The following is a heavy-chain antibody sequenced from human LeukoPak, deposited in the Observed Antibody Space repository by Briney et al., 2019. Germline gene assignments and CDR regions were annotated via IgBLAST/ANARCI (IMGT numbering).Heavy chain of an antibody. Sequence: PSEPLTLTCTVSGGSLSNHHWNWLRHPAGPGLAYIGRIFHTGSTNYNPALKSRVTMSVDTSNNQFSLNLTSVTAADTAVYYCARGPLGGESFDIWGQGTMVTVSS. V-gene: IGHV4-4*07. CDR2: IFHTGST. CDR1: GGSLSNHH. D-gene: IGHD3-16*01. CDR3: ARGPLGGESFDI. J-gene: IGHJ3*02.